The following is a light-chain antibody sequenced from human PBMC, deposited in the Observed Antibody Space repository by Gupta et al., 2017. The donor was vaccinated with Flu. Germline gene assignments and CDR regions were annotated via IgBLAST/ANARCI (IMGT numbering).Light chain of an antibody. CDR1: QSLLQSTGYNY. CDR3: MQALQTPLT. J-gene: IGKJ4*01. CDR2: LGS. Sequence: VTPGGPASISCRSSQSLLQSTGYNYLDWYLQKPGQSPQLLIYLGSTRASGVPDRFSGSGSGTDFTLKINRVEAEDVGVYFCMQALQTPLTFGGGTKVEIQ. V-gene: IGKV2-28*01.